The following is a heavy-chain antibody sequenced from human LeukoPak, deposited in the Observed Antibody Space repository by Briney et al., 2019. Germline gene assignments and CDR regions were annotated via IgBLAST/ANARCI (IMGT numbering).Heavy chain of an antibody. CDR3: AATGYYYDSSGYYNWFDP. CDR2: IVVGSGNT. V-gene: IGHV1-58*02. D-gene: IGHD3-22*01. J-gene: IGHJ5*02. Sequence: SVKVSCKASGFTFTSSAMQWVRQARGQRLEWIGWIVVGSGNTNYAQKFQERVTITRDMSTSTAYMELSSPRSEDTAVYYCAATGYYYDSSGYYNWFDPWGQGTLVTVSS. CDR1: GFTFTSSA.